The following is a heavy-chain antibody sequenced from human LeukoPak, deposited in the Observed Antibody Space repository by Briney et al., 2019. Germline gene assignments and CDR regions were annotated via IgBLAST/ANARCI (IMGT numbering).Heavy chain of an antibody. V-gene: IGHV4-4*07. Sequence: PSETLSLTCTVSGGSISSYYWSWIRQPAGKGLEWIGRIYTSGSTNYNPSLKSRVTMSVDTSKNQFSLKLSSVTAADTAVYYCARPRGTMVTTYGHYFDYWGQGTLVTVSS. D-gene: IGHD1/OR15-1a*01. CDR1: GGSISSYY. CDR3: ARPRGTMVTTYGHYFDY. J-gene: IGHJ4*02. CDR2: IYTSGST.